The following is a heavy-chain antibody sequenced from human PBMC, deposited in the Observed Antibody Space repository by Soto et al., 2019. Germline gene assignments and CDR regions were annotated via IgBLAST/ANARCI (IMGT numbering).Heavy chain of an antibody. CDR3: ARHPERIAEIGWFDP. CDR2: ISSSSSTI. V-gene: IGHV3-48*01. J-gene: IGHJ5*02. Sequence: EVQLVESGGGLVQPGGSLRLSCAASGFTFSSYSMNWVRQAPGKGLEWVSYISSSSSTIYYADSVKGRFTSSRDNAKNSLYLQMNSLRAEDTAVYYCARHPERIAEIGWFDPWGQGTLLTVSS. CDR1: GFTFSSYS. D-gene: IGHD6-13*01.